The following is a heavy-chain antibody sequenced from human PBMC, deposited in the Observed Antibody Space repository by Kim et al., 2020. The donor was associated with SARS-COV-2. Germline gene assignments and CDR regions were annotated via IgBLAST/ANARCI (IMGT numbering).Heavy chain of an antibody. D-gene: IGHD3-22*01. CDR2: INHSGST. Sequence: SETLSLTCAVYGGSFSGYYWSWIRQPPGKGLEWIGEINHSGSTNYNPSLKSRVTISVDTSKNQFSLKLSSVTAADTAVYYCARSKFDGLYYDSSGVYFDYWGQGTLVTVSS. CDR3: ARSKFDGLYYDSSGVYFDY. V-gene: IGHV4-34*01. CDR1: GGSFSGYY. J-gene: IGHJ4*02.